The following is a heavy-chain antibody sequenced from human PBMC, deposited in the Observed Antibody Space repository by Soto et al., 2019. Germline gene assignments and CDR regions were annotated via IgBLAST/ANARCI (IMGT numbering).Heavy chain of an antibody. V-gene: IGHV3-33*01. D-gene: IGHD2-15*01. CDR1: GFTFSSYG. CDR2: IWYDGSNK. Sequence: QVQLVESGGGVVQPGRSLRLSCAASGFTFSSYGMHWVRQAPGKGLEWVAVIWYDGSNKYYADSVKGRFTISRDNSKNTLYLQMNSLRAEDTAVYYCARAYCSGGSCYPGYYYYGMDVWGQGTTVTVSS. CDR3: ARAYCSGGSCYPGYYYYGMDV. J-gene: IGHJ6*02.